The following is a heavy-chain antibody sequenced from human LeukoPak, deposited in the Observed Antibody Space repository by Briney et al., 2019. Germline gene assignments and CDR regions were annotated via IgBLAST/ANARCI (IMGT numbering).Heavy chain of an antibody. Sequence: PSETLSLTCTVSGGSISSGSYYWSWIWQPAGKGLEWIGRIWSSGYTNYNPSLKSRVTISVDTSKNQFSLKLSSVTAADTAVYYCAAHRGSSRFNYYYYYGMDVWGQGTTVTVSS. J-gene: IGHJ6*02. CDR3: AAHRGSSRFNYYYYYGMDV. V-gene: IGHV4-61*02. CDR2: IWSSGYT. CDR1: GGSISSGSYY. D-gene: IGHD6-13*01.